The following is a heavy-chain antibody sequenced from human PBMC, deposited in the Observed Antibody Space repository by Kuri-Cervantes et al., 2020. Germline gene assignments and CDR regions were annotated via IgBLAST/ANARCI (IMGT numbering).Heavy chain of an antibody. Sequence: GGSLRLSCAASGFTVSSNYMSWVRQAPGKGLEWVSVIYSGGSTYYADSVKGRFIISRDNSKNTLYLQMNSLRAEDTAVYYCARGGESDDYVWGSYLLAGLRGGDRNDYYGMDVWGQGTTVTVSS. CDR3: ARGGESDDYVWGSYLLAGLRGGDRNDYYGMDV. V-gene: IGHV3-53*01. CDR1: GFTVSSNY. J-gene: IGHJ6*02. D-gene: IGHD3-16*02. CDR2: IYSGGST.